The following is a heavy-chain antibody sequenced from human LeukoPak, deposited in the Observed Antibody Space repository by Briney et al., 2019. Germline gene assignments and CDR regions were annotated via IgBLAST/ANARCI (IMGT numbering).Heavy chain of an antibody. Sequence: SVKVSRKASGGTFSSYAITWVRQAPGQGLEWMGRIIPILGIANYAQKFQGRVTIIADKSTSTAYMELSSLRSEDTAVYYCARDLYSGHEGNAFDIWGQGTMVTVSS. CDR3: ARDLYSGHEGNAFDI. D-gene: IGHD5-12*01. J-gene: IGHJ3*02. V-gene: IGHV1-69*04. CDR2: IIPILGIA. CDR1: GGTFSSYA.